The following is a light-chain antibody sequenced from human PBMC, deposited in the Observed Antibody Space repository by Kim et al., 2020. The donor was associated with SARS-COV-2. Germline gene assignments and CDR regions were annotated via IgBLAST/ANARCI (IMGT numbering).Light chain of an antibody. V-gene: IGKV1-5*03. J-gene: IGKJ1*01. Sequence: DIQMTQSPSTLSASVGDRVTITCRASQSSSSGVAWYQQKPGKTPKLLIYKTSNLESGVPSRFSGGGSGTEFTLTISSLQPDDFATYYCQQHINDLCTFGQGTKVDIK. CDR2: KTS. CDR1: QSSSSG. CDR3: QQHINDLCT.